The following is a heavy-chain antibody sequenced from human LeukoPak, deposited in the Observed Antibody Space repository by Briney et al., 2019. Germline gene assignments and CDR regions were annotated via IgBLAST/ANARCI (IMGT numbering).Heavy chain of an antibody. CDR1: GGSISSNYY. D-gene: IGHD1-1*01. CDR3: ARASHWNQLHYFDY. CDR2: IYNSGIT. J-gene: IGHJ4*02. V-gene: IGHV4-4*07. Sequence: KPSETLSLTCTVSGGSISSNYYWSWIRPPAGKGLEYIGRIYNSGITNYNPSLKSRVAISVDTSKNQFSLKLSSVTAADTAVYYCARASHWNQLHYFDYWGQGTLVTVSS.